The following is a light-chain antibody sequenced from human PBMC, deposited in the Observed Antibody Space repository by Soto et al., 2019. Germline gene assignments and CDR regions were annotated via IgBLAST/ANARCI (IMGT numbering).Light chain of an antibody. V-gene: IGKV3-11*01. Sequence: EIVLTQSPATLSLSPGERASLSCRASQSVSNFLAWYQQKPGQAPRLLIYDASSRATGIPARFSGSGSGTEFTLTISSLEPEDFAVYYCQQRSIWPTFGQGTRLEIK. CDR2: DAS. J-gene: IGKJ5*01. CDR1: QSVSNF. CDR3: QQRSIWPT.